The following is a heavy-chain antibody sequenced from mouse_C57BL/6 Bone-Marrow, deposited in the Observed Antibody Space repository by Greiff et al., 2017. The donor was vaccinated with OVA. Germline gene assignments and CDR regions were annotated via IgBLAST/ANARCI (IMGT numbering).Heavy chain of an antibody. J-gene: IGHJ1*03. CDR1: GYTFTSYW. CDR2: IYPGSGST. CDR3: AGLARITTAPHWYFDV. D-gene: IGHD1-2*01. Sequence: QVQLQQPGAGLVKPGASVKMSCKASGYTFTSYWITWVKQRPGQGLEWIGDIYPGSGSTNYNEKFKSKATLTVDTSASTAYMQLSSLTSEDSAVYYCAGLARITTAPHWYFDVWGTGTTVTVSS. V-gene: IGHV1-55*01.